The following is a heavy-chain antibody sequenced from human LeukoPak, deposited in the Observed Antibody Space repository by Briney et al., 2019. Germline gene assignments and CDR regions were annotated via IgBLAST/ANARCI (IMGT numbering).Heavy chain of an antibody. V-gene: IGHV3-30*02. J-gene: IGHJ1*01. Sequence: GGSLRLSCAASGFTFSRSGLHWVLWCNYKYFADSVKGRFTISRDNTKNTLYLQMNSLRAEDTAVYYCAKDRITIFGVVIDLQHWGQGTLVTVSS. D-gene: IGHD3-3*01. CDR1: GFTFSRSG. CDR3: AKDRITIFGVVIDLQH. CDR2: WCNYK.